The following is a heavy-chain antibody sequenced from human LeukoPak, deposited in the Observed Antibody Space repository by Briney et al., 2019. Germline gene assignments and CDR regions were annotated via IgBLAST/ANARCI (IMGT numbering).Heavy chain of an antibody. Sequence: GGSLRLSCAASGFTFSIYDMHWVRQATGKGLEWVSAIGTAGDTYYPGSVKGRFTISREKAKNSLYLQMNSLRAGDTAVYYCARGGCSSTSCYHDYYGMDVWGQGTTVTVSS. D-gene: IGHD2-2*01. V-gene: IGHV3-13*01. J-gene: IGHJ6*02. CDR3: ARGGCSSTSCYHDYYGMDV. CDR2: IGTAGDT. CDR1: GFTFSIYD.